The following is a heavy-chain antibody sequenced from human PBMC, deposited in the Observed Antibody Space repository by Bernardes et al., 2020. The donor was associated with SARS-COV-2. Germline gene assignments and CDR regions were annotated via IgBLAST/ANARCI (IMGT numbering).Heavy chain of an antibody. D-gene: IGHD2-15*01. CDR2: IYPGDSDT. Sequence: ESLKISFKGSGYSFASYWIAWVRPMPGKGLEWMGVIYPGDSDTRYSPSFQGHITISADKSISTAYLQWSRVEASDTAIFYCARHERGLGYFMDVWGQGTTVTVSS. J-gene: IGHJ6*02. CDR3: ARHERGLGYFMDV. CDR1: GYSFASYW. V-gene: IGHV5-51*01.